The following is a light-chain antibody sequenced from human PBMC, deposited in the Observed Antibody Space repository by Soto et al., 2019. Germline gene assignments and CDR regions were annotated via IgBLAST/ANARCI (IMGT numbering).Light chain of an antibody. CDR1: QSVGSY. V-gene: IGKV3D-15*01. Sequence: EIVLTQSPVTLSLSPGERATLSCRASQSVGSYLAWYQQKPGQAPRLLIYDASNRATGIPARFSGSGSGTEFTLTISSLQSEDFAVYYCQQYNNWPRTFGQGTRLEIK. CDR3: QQYNNWPRT. CDR2: DAS. J-gene: IGKJ5*01.